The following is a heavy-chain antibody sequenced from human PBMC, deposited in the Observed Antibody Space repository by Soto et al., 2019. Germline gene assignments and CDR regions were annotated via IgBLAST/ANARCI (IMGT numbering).Heavy chain of an antibody. CDR2: VSYDGNKR. Sequence: HLVESGGGVVQPGKSLRLSCAASKFTFSTYDMHWVRQAPGKGLEWVAVVSYDGNKRYYADSVRGRFTISRDNSKNTVYLEMNSLRPEDTAVYFFAKGRDITGLYYREGDYRGPGNLVSVSS. CDR3: AKGRDITGLYYREGDY. D-gene: IGHD6-19*01. V-gene: IGHV3-30*18. CDR1: KFTFSTYD. J-gene: IGHJ4*02.